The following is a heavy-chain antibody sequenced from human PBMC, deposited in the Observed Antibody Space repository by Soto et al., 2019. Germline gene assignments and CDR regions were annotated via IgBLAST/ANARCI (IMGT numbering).Heavy chain of an antibody. D-gene: IGHD3-3*01. V-gene: IGHV1-18*01. Sequence: QVLLVQSGAEVKKPGASVKVSCKASGYTFNSYGVSWVRQAPGQGLEWMGWISAYNGNTKYSQNLQGRVTITIDTTSSSAYLEVRSLRSDDTASYYCARYFWSGQLPFYFDQWGQGTLVTVSS. CDR3: ARYFWSGQLPFYFDQ. J-gene: IGHJ4*02. CDR1: GYTFNSYG. CDR2: ISAYNGNT.